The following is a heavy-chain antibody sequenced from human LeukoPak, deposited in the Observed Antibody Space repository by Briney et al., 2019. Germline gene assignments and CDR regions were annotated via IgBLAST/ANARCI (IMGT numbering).Heavy chain of an antibody. CDR2: LYSGGDT. J-gene: IGHJ4*02. D-gene: IGHD6-13*01. Sequence: GGSLRLSCAASGFTVSSNYINWVRQAPGKGLEWVSVLYSGGDTYYADSVKGRFTISRDNSKNTLYLQMNSLRAEDTAVYYCAKALYSSSWYRGYFDYWGQGTLVTVSS. CDR3: AKALYSSSWYRGYFDY. V-gene: IGHV3-53*01. CDR1: GFTVSSNY.